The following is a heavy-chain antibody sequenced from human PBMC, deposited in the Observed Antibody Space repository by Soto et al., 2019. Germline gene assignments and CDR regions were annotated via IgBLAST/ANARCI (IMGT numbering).Heavy chain of an antibody. CDR3: ARRGHSFGSNYFDY. V-gene: IGHV5-51*01. Sequence: PGESLKISCKGSGYSFTNYWIGWVRQMPGKGLEWMGIIYPGDFNIRYSPSFQGQVTISADKSISTAYLQWSSLKASDTAMYYCARRGHSFGSNYFDYWGQGTLVTVSS. CDR2: IYPGDFNI. D-gene: IGHD5-18*01. J-gene: IGHJ4*02. CDR1: GYSFTNYW.